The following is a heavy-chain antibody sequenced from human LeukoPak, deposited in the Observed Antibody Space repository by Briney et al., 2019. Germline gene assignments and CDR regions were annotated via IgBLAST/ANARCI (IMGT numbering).Heavy chain of an antibody. J-gene: IGHJ6*02. V-gene: IGHV3-30*03. CDR1: GFTFSSYG. CDR2: ISYDGSNK. CDR3: ARVKITMIVVVSRMDV. D-gene: IGHD3-22*01. Sequence: GRSLRLSCAASGFTFSSYGMHWVRQAPGKGLEWVAVISYDGSNKYYADSVKGRFTISRDNAKNSLYLQMNSLRAEDTAVYYCARVKITMIVVVSRMDVWGQGTTVTVSS.